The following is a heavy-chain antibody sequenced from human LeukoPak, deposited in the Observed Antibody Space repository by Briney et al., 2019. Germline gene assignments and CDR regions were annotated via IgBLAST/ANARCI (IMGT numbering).Heavy chain of an antibody. CDR1: GYTFTSYY. CDR2: INPSGGST. J-gene: IGHJ3*02. CDR3: ARSGYYYDGSVMSAFDI. V-gene: IGHV1-46*01. D-gene: IGHD3-22*01. Sequence: ASVKVSCKASGYTFTSYYMHWVRQAPGQGLEWMGIINPSGGSTSYAQKFQGRVTMTRDTSTSTVYMELSSLRSEDTVVYYCARSGYYYDGSVMSAFDIWGQGTMVTVSS.